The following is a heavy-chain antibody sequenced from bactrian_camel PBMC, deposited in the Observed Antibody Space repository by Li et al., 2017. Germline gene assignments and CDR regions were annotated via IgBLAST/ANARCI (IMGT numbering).Heavy chain of an antibody. D-gene: IGHD5*01. CDR2: IANDGTST. J-gene: IGHJ4*01. V-gene: IGHV3-2*01. CDR3: TIHPPPLWVGHVPAV. CDR1: GFTFSKYY. Sequence: QLVESGGGLVQPGGSLTLSCAASGFTFSKYYMTWVRQAPGKGLEWVSTIANDGTSTYSADAVKVRFAISRDNAKNTLYLQMNSLKTEDTAEYYCTIHPPPLWVGHVPAVGGQGTQVTVS.